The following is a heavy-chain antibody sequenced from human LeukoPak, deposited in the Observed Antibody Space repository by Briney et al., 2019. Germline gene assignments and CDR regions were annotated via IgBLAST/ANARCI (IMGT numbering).Heavy chain of an antibody. Sequence: GGSLKLSCAASGFTFSSYSMNWVRQAPGKGLEWVSSISSSSSYIYYADSVKGRFTISRDNTKNSLYLQMNSLRVEDTAVFYCARDQYDTWSRRGNFDSWGQGTLVIVSS. J-gene: IGHJ4*02. CDR3: ARDQYDTWSRRGNFDS. CDR1: GFTFSSYS. CDR2: ISSSSSYI. V-gene: IGHV3-21*04. D-gene: IGHD3-3*01.